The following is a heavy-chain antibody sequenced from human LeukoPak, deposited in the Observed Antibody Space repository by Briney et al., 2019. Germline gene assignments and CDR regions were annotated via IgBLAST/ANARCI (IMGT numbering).Heavy chain of an antibody. Sequence: GGSPRLSCAASGFTFSSYAMSWVRQAPGKGLEWVSAISGSGGSTYYADSVKGRFTISRDNSKNTLYLQMNSLRAEDTAVYYCAKDLPYCSSTSCSFYWYFDLWGRGTLVTVSS. CDR2: ISGSGGST. CDR1: GFTFSSYA. D-gene: IGHD2-2*01. J-gene: IGHJ2*01. V-gene: IGHV3-23*01. CDR3: AKDLPYCSSTSCSFYWYFDL.